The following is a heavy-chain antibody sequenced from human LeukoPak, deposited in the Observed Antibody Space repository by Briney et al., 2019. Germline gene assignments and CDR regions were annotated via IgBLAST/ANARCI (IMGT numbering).Heavy chain of an antibody. V-gene: IGHV6-1*01. CDR2: TYYRSTWYN. CDR1: GDSVSSNSVT. D-gene: IGHD2-2*01. J-gene: IGHJ5*02. Sequence: SQTLSLTCAISGDSVSSNSVTWNWIRRSPSRGLEWLGRTYYRSTWYNDYAASVRGRITVNPDTSKNQFSLHLNSVTPEDTAVYYCARRLTQYDCFDPWGQGILVTVSS. CDR3: ARRLTQYDCFDP.